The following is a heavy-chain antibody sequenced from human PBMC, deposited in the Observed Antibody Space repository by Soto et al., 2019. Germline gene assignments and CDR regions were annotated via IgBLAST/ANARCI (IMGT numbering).Heavy chain of an antibody. D-gene: IGHD2-2*01. J-gene: IGHJ3*02. V-gene: IGHV1-69*04. CDR1: GGTFSSYT. Sequence: SVKVSCKASGGTFSSYTISWVRQAPGQGLEWMGRIIPILGIANYAQKFQGRVTITADKSTSTAYMELSSLRSEDTAVYYCAREEYCSSTSCYVRAFDIWGQGTMVTVSS. CDR2: IIPILGIA. CDR3: AREEYCSSTSCYVRAFDI.